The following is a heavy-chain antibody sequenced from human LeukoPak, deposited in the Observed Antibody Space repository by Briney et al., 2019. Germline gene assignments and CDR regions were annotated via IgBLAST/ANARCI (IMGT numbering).Heavy chain of an antibody. CDR1: GGTFSSYA. D-gene: IGHD2-15*01. CDR3: ARALCSGGSCFPDY. Sequence: ASVKVSCKASGGTFSSYAISWVRQAPGQGLEWMGGIIPIFGTANYAQKFQGRVTITTDESTSTAYMELNSLRAEDTAVYYCARALCSGGSCFPDYWGQGTLVTVSS. J-gene: IGHJ4*02. V-gene: IGHV1-69*05. CDR2: IIPIFGTA.